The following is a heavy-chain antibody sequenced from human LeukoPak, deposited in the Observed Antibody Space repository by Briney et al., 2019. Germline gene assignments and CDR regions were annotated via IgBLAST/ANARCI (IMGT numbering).Heavy chain of an antibody. V-gene: IGHV1-69*13. D-gene: IGHD2-2*01. CDR2: IIPIFGTA. Sequence: SVKVSCKASGGTFSSYAISWVRQAPGQGLEWMGGIIPIFGTANYAQKFQGRVAITADESTSTAYMELSSLRSEDTAVYYCASNPGIVVVPAANNWFDPWGQGTLVTVSS. J-gene: IGHJ5*02. CDR3: ASNPGIVVVPAANNWFDP. CDR1: GGTFSSYA.